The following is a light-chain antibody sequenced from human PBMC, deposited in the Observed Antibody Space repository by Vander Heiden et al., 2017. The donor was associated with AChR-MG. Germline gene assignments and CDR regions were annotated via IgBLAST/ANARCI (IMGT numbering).Light chain of an antibody. CDR2: DVS. V-gene: IGLV2-14*03. CDR1: SSDVGASNY. J-gene: IGLJ2*01. CDR3: NSYTTRNTQV. Sequence: QSALTQPASVSGSPGQSITISCTGTSSDVGASNYLPWYQQHPGRAPKLIIYDVSKRPSGVSNRIAGSKSGNTASLTISGLQSEDEGDYYCNSYTTRNTQVFGGGTKLTVL.